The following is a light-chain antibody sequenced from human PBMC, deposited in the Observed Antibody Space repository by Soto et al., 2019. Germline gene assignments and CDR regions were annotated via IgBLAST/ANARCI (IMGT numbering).Light chain of an antibody. V-gene: IGLV2-14*01. CDR3: SSYTSSSTLVV. J-gene: IGLJ2*01. CDR2: DVS. CDR1: SSDVGGYNY. Sequence: QSALTQPASVSGSPGQSITISCTGTSSDVGGYNYVSWYQQHPGKAPKLMIYDVSNRPSGVSNRFSGSNSGNTASLTISGLQAEDEADYYCSSYTSSSTLVVFGGGTKLT.